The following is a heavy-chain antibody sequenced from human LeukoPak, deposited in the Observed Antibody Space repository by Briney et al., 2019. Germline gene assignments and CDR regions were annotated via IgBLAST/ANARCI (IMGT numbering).Heavy chain of an antibody. CDR1: GFTFSSYA. CDR2: ISYDGSNK. V-gene: IGHV3-30-3*01. D-gene: IGHD6-19*01. Sequence: GGSLRLSCAASGFTFSSYAMHWVRQAPGKGLEWVAVISYDGSNKYYADSVKGRFTTSRDNSKNTLFLEMNSLRAEGTAVYYCAREFVSGWFDYWGQGTLVTVSS. CDR3: AREFVSGWFDY. J-gene: IGHJ4*02.